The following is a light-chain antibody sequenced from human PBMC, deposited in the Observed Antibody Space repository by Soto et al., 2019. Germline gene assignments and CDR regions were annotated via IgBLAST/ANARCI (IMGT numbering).Light chain of an antibody. CDR3: QQRSNWPPLT. CDR2: DAS. CDR1: QSVSSY. J-gene: IGKJ4*01. V-gene: IGKV3-11*01. Sequence: EILLTQSPATLSLSPGERTTLSCRSSQSVSSYLAWYQQKPGQAPRLLIYDASNRATIIPARFSGSGSWTDFTLTIRSLAPEDFAVYYCQQRSNWPPLTFGRGTKLEIK.